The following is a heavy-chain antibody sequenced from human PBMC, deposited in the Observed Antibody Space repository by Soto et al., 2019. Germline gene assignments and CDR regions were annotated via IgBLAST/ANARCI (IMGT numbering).Heavy chain of an antibody. D-gene: IGHD4-17*01. CDR2: ISAYNDNT. J-gene: IGHJ4*02. Sequence: QVHLVQSGAEVKKPGASVKVSCKASGYTFTTYGISWVRQAPGQGLGWMGWISAYNDNTNYAQKFQGRVTMTTDTSTTTAYMELRNLRFDDTAMYYCARPATVTSPFDYWGQGTLVTVSS. CDR3: ARPATVTSPFDY. V-gene: IGHV1-18*01. CDR1: GYTFTTYG.